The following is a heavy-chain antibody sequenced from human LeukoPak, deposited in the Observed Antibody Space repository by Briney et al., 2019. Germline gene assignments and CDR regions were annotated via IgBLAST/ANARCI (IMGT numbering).Heavy chain of an antibody. D-gene: IGHD6-13*01. CDR3: ARPIYSSSWYYFDY. CDR2: IHYSGST. Sequence: PSETLSLTCTVSGGSISSHYWGWIRQPPGKGLEWIGYIHYSGSTNYNPSLKSRVTISVDTSKNQFSLKLSSVTAADTAVYYCARPIYSSSWYYFDYWGQGTLVTVSS. CDR1: GGSISSHY. J-gene: IGHJ4*02. V-gene: IGHV4-59*11.